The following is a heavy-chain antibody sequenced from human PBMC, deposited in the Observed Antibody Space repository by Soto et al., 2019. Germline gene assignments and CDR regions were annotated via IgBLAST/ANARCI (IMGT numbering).Heavy chain of an antibody. CDR1: GFSLPPTGVS. V-gene: IGHV2-5*02. D-gene: IGHD2-15*01. CDR2: IYWDDDK. CDR3: AQGLCRGANCYQAWFDP. J-gene: IGHJ5*02. Sequence: SGPTLVKPTQTLTLTCTFSGFSLPPTGVSVAWIRQPPGKALEWLALIYWDDDKPYSPSLKGGLTITTDTSKNQVVLTMSNMGPVDTATYFCAQGLCRGANCYQAWFDPWGQGTLVTVSS.